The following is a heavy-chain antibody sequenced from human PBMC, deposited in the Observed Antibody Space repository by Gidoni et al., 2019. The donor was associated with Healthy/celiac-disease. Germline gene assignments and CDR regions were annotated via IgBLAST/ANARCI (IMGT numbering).Heavy chain of an antibody. V-gene: IGHV3-23*01. J-gene: IGHJ4*02. D-gene: IGHD2-15*01. Sequence: EVQLLESGGGLVQPGGSLRLSCAASGFTFSSYAMSWVRQAPGKGLELVSAISGSGGSTYYADSVKGRFTISRDNSKNTLYLQMNSLRAEDTAVYYCAKSRSVYCSGGSCYSGIDYWGQGTLVTVSS. CDR3: AKSRSVYCSGGSCYSGIDY. CDR1: GFTFSSYA. CDR2: ISGSGGST.